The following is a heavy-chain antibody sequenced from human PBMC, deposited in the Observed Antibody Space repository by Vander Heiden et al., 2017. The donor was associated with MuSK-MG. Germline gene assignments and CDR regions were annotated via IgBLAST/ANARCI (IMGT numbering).Heavy chain of an antibody. CDR1: VGSISRYY. J-gene: IGHJ4*02. Sequence: QLQLQESGPGLVKPSETLSLTCTVSVGSISRYYWIWIRQPPGKGLEWIGYIYYSGSTNYNPSLKSRVTIAVDTSKNQVSMKLSSVTAADTAVYYCAIGGSATTVTTRFDYWGQGTMVTVYS. D-gene: IGHD4-17*01. CDR3: AIGGSATTVTTRFDY. V-gene: IGHV4-59*01. CDR2: IYYSGST.